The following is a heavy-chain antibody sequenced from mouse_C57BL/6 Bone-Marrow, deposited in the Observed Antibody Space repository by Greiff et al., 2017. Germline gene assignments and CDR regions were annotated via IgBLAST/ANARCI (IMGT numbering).Heavy chain of an antibody. J-gene: IGHJ4*01. CDR3: VRHGITTVVGDYYAMDY. D-gene: IGHD1-1*01. Sequence: DVHLVESGGGLVQPKGSLKLSCAASGFSFNTYAMNWVRQAPGKGLEWVARIRSKSNNYATYYADSVKDRFTISRDDSESMLYLQMNNLKTEDTAMYYCVRHGITTVVGDYYAMDYWGQGTSVTVSS. V-gene: IGHV10-1*01. CDR2: IRSKSNNYAT. CDR1: GFSFNTYA.